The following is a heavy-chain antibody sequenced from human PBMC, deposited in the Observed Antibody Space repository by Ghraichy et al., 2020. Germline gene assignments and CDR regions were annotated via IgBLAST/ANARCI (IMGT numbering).Heavy chain of an antibody. D-gene: IGHD3-22*01. J-gene: IGHJ4*02. Sequence: GGSLRLSCTASGFTLSNYWMGWVRQAPGKGLEWVANIKQDGSEKHYVGSVEGRFTISRDNAKNSVYLQMNSLRAEDTAVYYCARAADYYDRRDYWGRGTLVTVSS. CDR1: GFTLSNYW. CDR3: ARAADYYDRRDY. CDR2: IKQDGSEK. V-gene: IGHV3-7*01.